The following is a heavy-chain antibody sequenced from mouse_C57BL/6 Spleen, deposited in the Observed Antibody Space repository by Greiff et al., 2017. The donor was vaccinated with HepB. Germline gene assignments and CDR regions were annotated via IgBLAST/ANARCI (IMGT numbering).Heavy chain of an antibody. CDR1: GYAFSSSW. D-gene: IGHD1-2*01. CDR3: ARGELLRPFDY. V-gene: IGHV1-82*01. J-gene: IGHJ2*01. Sequence: VKLMESGPELVKPGASVKISCKASGYAFSSSWMNWVKQRPGKGLEWIGRIYPGDGDTNYNGKFKGKATLTADKSSSTAYMQLSSLTSEDSAVYFCARGELLRPFDYWGQGTTLTVSS. CDR2: IYPGDGDT.